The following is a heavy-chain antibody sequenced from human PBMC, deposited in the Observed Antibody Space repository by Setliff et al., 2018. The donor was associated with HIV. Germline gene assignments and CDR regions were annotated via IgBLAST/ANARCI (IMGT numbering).Heavy chain of an antibody. CDR1: GGPLSGYC. V-gene: IGHV4-34*01. Sequence: LSLTCGLYGGPLSGYCWTWIRQSPEKGLEWIGEINDSGDTKYNPSLMSRLSMSVERSKNEFSLKVTSLTAADTAVYFCTRGPARRYPGSTVYGLWGQGTPVTVSS. CDR2: INDSGDT. D-gene: IGHD2-15*01. J-gene: IGHJ1*01. CDR3: TRGPARRYPGSTVYGL.